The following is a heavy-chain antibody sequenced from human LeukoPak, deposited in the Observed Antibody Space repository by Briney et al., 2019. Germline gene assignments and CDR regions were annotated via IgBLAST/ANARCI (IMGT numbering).Heavy chain of an antibody. CDR2: ISYDGSNK. CDR1: GFTFSSYA. Sequence: GRPLRLSCAASGFTFSSYAMHWVRQAPGKGLEWVAVISYDGSNKYYADSVKGRFTISRDNSKNTLYLQMNSLRAEDTAVYYCARDPCSGGSCYLDYWGQGTLVTVSS. J-gene: IGHJ4*02. V-gene: IGHV3-30*04. CDR3: ARDPCSGGSCYLDY. D-gene: IGHD2-15*01.